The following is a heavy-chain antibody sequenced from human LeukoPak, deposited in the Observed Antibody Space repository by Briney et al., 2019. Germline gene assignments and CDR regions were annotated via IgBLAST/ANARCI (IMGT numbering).Heavy chain of an antibody. CDR2: INSDGSST. Sequence: GGSLRLSCAASGFTFSSYWMHWVRQAPGKGLVWVSRINSDGSSTSYAGSVKGRFTISRDNAKNTLYLQMNSLRAEDTAVYYCARARIAATGGSKYYFDYWGQGTLVTVSS. J-gene: IGHJ4*02. D-gene: IGHD6-13*01. CDR1: GFTFSSYW. V-gene: IGHV3-74*01. CDR3: ARARIAATGGSKYYFDY.